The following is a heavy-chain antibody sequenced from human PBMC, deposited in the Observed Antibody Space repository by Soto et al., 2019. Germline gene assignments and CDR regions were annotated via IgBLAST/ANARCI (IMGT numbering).Heavy chain of an antibody. CDR3: AREWTYYDILTGYKPYYYYGMDV. J-gene: IGHJ6*02. D-gene: IGHD3-9*01. Sequence: EVQLVESGGGLVQPGRSLRLSCAASGFTFDDYAMHWVRQAPGKGLEWVSGISWNSGSIGYADSVKGRFTISRDNAKNSLYLQMNSQRAEDTALYYCAREWTYYDILTGYKPYYYYGMDVWGQGTTVTVSS. CDR1: GFTFDDYA. CDR2: ISWNSGSI. V-gene: IGHV3-9*01.